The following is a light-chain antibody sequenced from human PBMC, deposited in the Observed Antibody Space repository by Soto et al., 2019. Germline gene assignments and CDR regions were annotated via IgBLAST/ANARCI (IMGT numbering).Light chain of an antibody. CDR2: GAS. CDR3: QQRSNWPT. V-gene: IGKV3D-20*02. CDR1: QSISNN. J-gene: IGKJ4*01. Sequence: EIVLTQSPATLSLSPVERATLSCRASQSISNNLAWYQQKPGQAPRLLIYGASSRATGIPDRFSGSGSGTDFTLTISRLVPEDFAVYYCQQRSNWPTFGGGTKVDIK.